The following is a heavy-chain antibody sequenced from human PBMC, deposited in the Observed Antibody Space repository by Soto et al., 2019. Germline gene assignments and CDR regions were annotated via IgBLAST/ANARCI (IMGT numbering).Heavy chain of an antibody. CDR1: GYTFTSYY. V-gene: IGHV1-46*01. Sequence: QVQLVQSGAEVKEPGASVKVSCKASGYTFTSYYMHWVRQAPGQGLEWMGIINPSGGSTSYAQKFQGRVTMTRDTSTSTVYMDLSSLRSEDTAVYYCARDQEPLYSCGWDEFDYWGQGTLVTVSS. D-gene: IGHD6-19*01. J-gene: IGHJ4*02. CDR3: ARDQEPLYSCGWDEFDY. CDR2: INPSGGST.